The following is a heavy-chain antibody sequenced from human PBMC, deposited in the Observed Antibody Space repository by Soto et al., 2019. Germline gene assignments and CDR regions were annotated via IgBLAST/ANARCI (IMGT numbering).Heavy chain of an antibody. CDR2: ISYSGIT. V-gene: IGHV4-31*03. Sequence: QVQLQESGPGLVKPSQTLSLTCTVSGGFISSGGYYWSWIRQHPGKGLEWIGYISYSGITYYNPSLKSRVTISVDTSKNQFSLNLSSVTAADTAVYYCARDGRCCDSTSCYSPFDNWGRRTLVTVSS. CDR1: GGFISSGGYY. D-gene: IGHD2-2*01. CDR3: ARDGRCCDSTSCYSPFDN. J-gene: IGHJ4*02.